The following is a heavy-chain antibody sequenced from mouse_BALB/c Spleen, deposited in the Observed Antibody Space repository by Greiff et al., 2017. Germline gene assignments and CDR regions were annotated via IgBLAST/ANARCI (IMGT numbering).Heavy chain of an antibody. CDR3: ARAYYDYDDEGAWFAY. Sequence: EVQGVESGGGLVKPGGSLKLSCAASGFTFSDYYMYWVRQTPEKRLEWVATISDGGSYTYYPDSVKGRFTISRDNAKNNLYLQMSSLKSEDTAMYYCARAYYDYDDEGAWFAYWGQGTLVTVSA. D-gene: IGHD2-4*01. CDR2: ISDGGSYT. V-gene: IGHV5-4*02. J-gene: IGHJ3*01. CDR1: GFTFSDYY.